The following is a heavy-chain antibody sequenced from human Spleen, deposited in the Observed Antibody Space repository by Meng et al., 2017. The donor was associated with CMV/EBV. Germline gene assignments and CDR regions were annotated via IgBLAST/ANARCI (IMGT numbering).Heavy chain of an antibody. CDR3: ARDSAINLIDY. Sequence: GGSLRLSCAASGFSFSDFHMSWIRQAPGKGLEWVSNIRSSGTDMYYADSVRGRFTISRDDATNSLYLQMNSLRAEDTAVYYCARDSAINLIDYWGQGTLVTVSS. CDR1: GFSFSDFH. CDR2: IRSSGTDM. D-gene: IGHD5-12*01. J-gene: IGHJ4*02. V-gene: IGHV3-11*01.